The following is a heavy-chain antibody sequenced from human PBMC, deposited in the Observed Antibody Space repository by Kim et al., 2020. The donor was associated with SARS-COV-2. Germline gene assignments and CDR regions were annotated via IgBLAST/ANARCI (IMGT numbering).Heavy chain of an antibody. CDR2: IVPFTDTA. CDR3: ARDFSSTSYLTYFDY. Sequence: SVKVSCKIPGSTFSSFSISWVRQAPGQGLQWMGAIVPFTDTASYAQNFQGRVTMTADASTSTIYMELSNLQSEDTAVYYCARDFSSTSYLTYFDYWGQGTLLTVSS. V-gene: IGHV1-69*13. D-gene: IGHD2-2*01. J-gene: IGHJ4*02. CDR1: GSTFSSFS.